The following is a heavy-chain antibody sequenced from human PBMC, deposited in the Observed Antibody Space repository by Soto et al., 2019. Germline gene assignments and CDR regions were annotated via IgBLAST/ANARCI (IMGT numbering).Heavy chain of an antibody. D-gene: IGHD6-13*01. J-gene: IGHJ4*02. V-gene: IGHV1-2*02. Sequence: ASVKVSCKASGYTFTGYYMHWVRQAPGQGLEWMGWINPNSGGTNYAQKFQGRVTMTRDTSISTAYMELSRLRSDDTAVYYCARDLGWETAAGTIYKTGDYWGQGTLVTVSS. CDR2: INPNSGGT. CDR3: ARDLGWETAAGTIYKTGDY. CDR1: GYTFTGYY.